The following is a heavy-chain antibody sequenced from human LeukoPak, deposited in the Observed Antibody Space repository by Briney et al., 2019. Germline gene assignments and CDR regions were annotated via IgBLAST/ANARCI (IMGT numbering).Heavy chain of an antibody. CDR3: AKDKDTPATAQPQRGYFES. CDR2: IWYDGSHQ. Sequence: LFLTCTVSGGSISSYYWSWIRQPPGKGLEWVAVIWYDGSHQYYADSVKGRFTISRDNSKNTLDLQMNSLRVEDTAVYFCAKDKDTPATAQPQRGYFESWGQGTLVTVSS. D-gene: IGHD2-15*01. V-gene: IGHV3-33*06. CDR1: GGSISSYY. J-gene: IGHJ4*02.